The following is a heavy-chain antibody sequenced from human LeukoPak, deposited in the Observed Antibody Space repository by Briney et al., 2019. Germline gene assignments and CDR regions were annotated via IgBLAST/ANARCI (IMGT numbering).Heavy chain of an antibody. Sequence: GGSLRLSCTASGFTFSSYWMSWVRQAPGKGLEWVANIKQDGSEKYYVDSVKGRFTISRGNAKNSLYLQMDSLRAEDTAVYYCARPIRNSGFPFDYWGQGTLVTVSS. CDR1: GFTFSSYW. D-gene: IGHD2/OR15-2a*01. CDR2: IKQDGSEK. J-gene: IGHJ4*02. CDR3: ARPIRNSGFPFDY. V-gene: IGHV3-7*01.